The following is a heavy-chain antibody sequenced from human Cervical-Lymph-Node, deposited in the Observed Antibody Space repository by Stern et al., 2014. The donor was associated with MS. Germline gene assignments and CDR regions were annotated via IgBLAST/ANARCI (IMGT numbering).Heavy chain of an antibody. Sequence: EVQLVESGGGVAQPGGSLRLSCAASGFPFSNYSMNWVRHAPGKGLEWVSYISVGSTAIHYADSVKGRFTISRDNAKNSLFLQMNSLRAEDTAVYYCARDVLTDTTRPGYGMDVWGQGATVTVSS. V-gene: IGHV3-48*01. CDR3: ARDVLTDTTRPGYGMDV. CDR2: ISVGSTAI. CDR1: GFPFSNYS. J-gene: IGHJ6*02. D-gene: IGHD2-8*02.